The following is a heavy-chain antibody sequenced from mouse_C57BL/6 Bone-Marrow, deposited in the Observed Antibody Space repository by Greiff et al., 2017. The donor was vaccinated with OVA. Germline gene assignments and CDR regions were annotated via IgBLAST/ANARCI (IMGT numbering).Heavy chain of an antibody. CDR1: GYSITSGYD. CDR2: ISYSGST. V-gene: IGHV3-1*01. D-gene: IGHD1-1*01. Sequence: EVMLVESGPGMVKPSQSLSLTCTVTGYSITSGYDWHWIRHFPGNKLEWMGYISYSGSTNYNPSLKSRISITHDTSKNHFFLKLNSVTTEDTATYYCARSGFTTVVENYAMDYWGQGTSVTVSS. CDR3: ARSGFTTVVENYAMDY. J-gene: IGHJ4*01.